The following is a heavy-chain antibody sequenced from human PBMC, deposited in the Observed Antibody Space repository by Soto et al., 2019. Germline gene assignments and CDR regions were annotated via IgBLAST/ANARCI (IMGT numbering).Heavy chain of an antibody. Sequence: VLLEESGGAVVQPGGSLRVSCVASGFTFDEYTMHWVRQAPGKGLEGISLISWDGGTTYYADSVKGRFTSSRDTGKNSLYLQMDSLRAEDTALYYCTKVKKKYRTTSGVDFGSWGQGTLVTVSS. CDR3: TKVKKKYRTTSGVDFGS. D-gene: IGHD6-6*01. CDR2: ISWDGGTT. CDR1: GFTFDEYT. J-gene: IGHJ4*02. V-gene: IGHV3-43*01.